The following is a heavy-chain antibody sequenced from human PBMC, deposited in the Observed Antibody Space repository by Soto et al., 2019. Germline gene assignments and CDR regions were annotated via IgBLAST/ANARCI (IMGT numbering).Heavy chain of an antibody. CDR1: GYTFTSYA. J-gene: IGHJ4*02. D-gene: IGHD5-18*01. CDR2: INAGNGNT. V-gene: IGHV1-3*01. Sequence: QVQLVQSGAEVKKPGASVKVSCKASGYTFTSYAMHWVRQAPGQRLEWMGWINAGNGNTKYSQKFQGRVTITRDTYASTAYMELNSLRSEDTAVYYCARDPGYSDGYNWGQGTLVTVSS. CDR3: ARDPGYSDGYN.